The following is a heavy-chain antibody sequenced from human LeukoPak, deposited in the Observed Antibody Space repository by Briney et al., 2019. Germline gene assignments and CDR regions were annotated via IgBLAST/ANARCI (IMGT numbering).Heavy chain of an antibody. CDR1: GGSISSYY. J-gene: IGHJ4*02. CDR3: ARAAYRAYYFDY. V-gene: IGHV4-59*12. CDR2: IYHSGST. Sequence: SETLSLTRTVSGGSISSYYWSWIRQPPGKGLEWIGYIYHSGSTYYNPSLKSRVTISVDRSKNQFSLKLSSVTAADTAVYYCARAAYRAYYFDYWGQGTLVTVSS.